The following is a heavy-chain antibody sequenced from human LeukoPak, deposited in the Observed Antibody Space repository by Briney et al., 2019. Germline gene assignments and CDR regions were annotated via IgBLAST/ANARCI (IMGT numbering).Heavy chain of an antibody. D-gene: IGHD1-26*01. V-gene: IGHV3-11*06. J-gene: IGHJ4*02. CDR1: GFIFGDYS. Sequence: PGGSLRLSCEASGFIFGDYSMSWIRQAPGKGLQWVSSISSSSSYIYYADSVKGRFTISRDNAKNSLYLQMNSLRAEDTAVYYCAKVTYSGSYSDYFDYWGQGTLVTVSS. CDR2: ISSSSSYI. CDR3: AKVTYSGSYSDYFDY.